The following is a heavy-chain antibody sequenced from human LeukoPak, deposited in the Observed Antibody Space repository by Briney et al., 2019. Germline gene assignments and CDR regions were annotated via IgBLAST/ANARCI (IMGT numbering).Heavy chain of an antibody. CDR3: ARDGYSGNDGL. D-gene: IGHD5-12*01. Sequence: KSSETLSLTCTVSGGSISTYYWSWIRQPPGKGLEWIGYIYHSGSTKYNPSLKSRVTISVDTSKNQFSLKLSSVTAADTAVYYCARDGYSGNDGLWGQGTLVTVSS. V-gene: IGHV4-59*01. J-gene: IGHJ4*02. CDR1: GGSISTYY. CDR2: IYHSGST.